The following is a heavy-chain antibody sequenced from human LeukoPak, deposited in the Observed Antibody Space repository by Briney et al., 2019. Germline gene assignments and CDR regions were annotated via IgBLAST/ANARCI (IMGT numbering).Heavy chain of an antibody. CDR3: AKGGDSSGAFDY. CDR2: ISGSGGST. Sequence: PGGSLRLSCAASGFAFSSYAMSWVRQAPGKGLEWVSAISGSGGSTYYADSVKGRFTISRDNSKNTLYLQMNSLRAEDTAVYYCAKGGDSSGAFDYWGQGTLVTVSS. CDR1: GFAFSSYA. V-gene: IGHV3-23*01. D-gene: IGHD3-22*01. J-gene: IGHJ4*02.